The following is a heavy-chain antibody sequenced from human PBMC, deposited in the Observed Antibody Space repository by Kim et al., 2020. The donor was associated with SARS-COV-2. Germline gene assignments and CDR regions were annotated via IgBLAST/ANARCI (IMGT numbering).Heavy chain of an antibody. Sequence: SETLSLTCTVSGGSISSYYWSWIRQPPGKGLEWIGYIYYSGSTNYNPSLKSRVTISVDTSKNQFSLKLSSVTAADTAVYYCARDLGRRIFGVVIENYGMDVWGQGTTVTVSS. J-gene: IGHJ6*02. CDR3: ARDLGRRIFGVVIENYGMDV. CDR2: IYYSGST. V-gene: IGHV4-59*13. CDR1: GGSISSYY. D-gene: IGHD3-3*01.